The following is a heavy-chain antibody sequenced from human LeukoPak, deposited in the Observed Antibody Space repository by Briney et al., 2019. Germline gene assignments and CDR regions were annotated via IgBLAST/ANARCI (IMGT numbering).Heavy chain of an antibody. CDR2: IVVGSGNT. J-gene: IGHJ3*02. Sequence: ASVKVSCKASGFIFTSSAIQWVRQARGQPLEWIGWIVVGSGNTNLAQQFQGRVTLTRDMSTSTAYMELSSLRFEDTAVYYCAAGMGEIPRAFNIWGQGTMVTVSS. D-gene: IGHD1-26*01. V-gene: IGHV1-58*02. CDR1: GFIFTSSA. CDR3: AAGMGEIPRAFNI.